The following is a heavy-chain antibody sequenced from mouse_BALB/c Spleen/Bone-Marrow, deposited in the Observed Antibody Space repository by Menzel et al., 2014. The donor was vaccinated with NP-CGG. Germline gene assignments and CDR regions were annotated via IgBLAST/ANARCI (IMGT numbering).Heavy chain of an antibody. CDR3: ARDDYYAMDY. J-gene: IGHJ4*01. Sequence: EVKLVVSGGGLVQPGGSLRLSCATSGFTFTDYYMSWVRQPPGKALEWLGFIRNKANGYTTEYSASVKGRFTISRDNSQSILYLQMNTLRAEDSATYYCARDDYYAMDYWGQGTSVTVSS. CDR2: IRNKANGYTT. V-gene: IGHV7-3*02. CDR1: GFTFTDYY.